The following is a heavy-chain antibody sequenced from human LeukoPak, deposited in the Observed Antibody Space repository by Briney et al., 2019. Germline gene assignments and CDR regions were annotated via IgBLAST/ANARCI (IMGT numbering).Heavy chain of an antibody. Sequence: PGTSLRLSCAASGFTFSSYGMHWVRQAPGKGLEWVAVIWNDGNYKFYRDSVKARFSISRDNSEGMLYLQMDSLRVEDTAVYYCAKGRVEADRPPFDYWGQGTLVTVSP. CDR3: AKGRVEADRPPFDY. CDR1: GFTFSSYG. J-gene: IGHJ4*02. D-gene: IGHD2-15*01. V-gene: IGHV3-33*06. CDR2: IWNDGNYK.